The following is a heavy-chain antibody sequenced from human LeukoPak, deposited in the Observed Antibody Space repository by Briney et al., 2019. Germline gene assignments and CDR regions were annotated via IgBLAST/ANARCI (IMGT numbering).Heavy chain of an antibody. Sequence: PGGSLRLSCAASGFTFSSYWMSWVRQAPGKGLEWVANIKQDGSEKYYVDSVKGRFTISRDNAKDSLYLQMNSLRAEDTAVYYCAREMSLYYDYVWGSYRYGYYFDYWGQGTLVTVSS. CDR3: AREMSLYYDYVWGSYRYGYYFDY. D-gene: IGHD3-16*02. CDR2: IKQDGSEK. J-gene: IGHJ4*02. V-gene: IGHV3-7*01. CDR1: GFTFSSYW.